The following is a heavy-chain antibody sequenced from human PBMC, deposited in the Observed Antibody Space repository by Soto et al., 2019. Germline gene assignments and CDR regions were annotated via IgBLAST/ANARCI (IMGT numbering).Heavy chain of an antibody. D-gene: IGHD3-16*01. CDR2: IYYSGST. J-gene: IGHJ4*02. V-gene: IGHV4-39*01. CDR1: GGSISSSSYY. CDR3: ATVWGRD. Sequence: QLQLQESGPGLVKPSETLSLTCTVSGGSISSSSYYWGWIRQPPGKGLEWIGSIYYSGSTYYNPSXXXRXXISVATSKNQFALKLSSVTAADTAVYYCATVWGRDWGQGTLVTVSS.